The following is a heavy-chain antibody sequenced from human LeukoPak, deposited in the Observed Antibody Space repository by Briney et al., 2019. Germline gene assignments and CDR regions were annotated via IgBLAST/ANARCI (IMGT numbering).Heavy chain of an antibody. CDR1: GGSISSSSYY. CDR3: ARVSLHRLAQDYYYYMDV. J-gene: IGHJ6*03. D-gene: IGHD6-25*01. CDR2: IYYSGST. V-gene: IGHV4-39*07. Sequence: SETLSLTCTVSGGSISSSSYYWGWIRQPPGKGLEWIGSIYYSGSTYYNPSLKSRVTISVDTSKNQFSLQLNSVTPEDTAVYYCARVSLHRLAQDYYYYMDVWGKGTTVTVSS.